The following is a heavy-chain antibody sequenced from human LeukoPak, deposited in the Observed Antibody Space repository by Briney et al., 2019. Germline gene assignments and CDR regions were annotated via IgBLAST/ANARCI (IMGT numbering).Heavy chain of an antibody. J-gene: IGHJ6*02. D-gene: IGHD4-17*01. CDR3: ARDLDYGVTPDPGYYYGMDV. CDR1: GFTFSSYS. Sequence: GGSLRLSCAASGFTFSSYSMNWVRQAPGKGLEWVSYISSSSSTIYYADSVKGRFTISRDNAKNSLYLQMNSLRAEDTAVYYCARDLDYGVTPDPGYYYGMDVWGQGTTVTVSS. V-gene: IGHV3-48*04. CDR2: ISSSSSTI.